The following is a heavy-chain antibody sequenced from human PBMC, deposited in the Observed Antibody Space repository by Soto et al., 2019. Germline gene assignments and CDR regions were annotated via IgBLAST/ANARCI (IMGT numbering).Heavy chain of an antibody. CDR2: IRSKAYGGTT. D-gene: IGHD3-22*01. CDR1: GFTFGDYA. V-gene: IGHV3-49*03. Sequence: GGSLRLSCTASGFTFGDYAMSWFRQAPGKGLEWVGFIRSKAYGGTTEYAASVKGRFTISRDDSKSIAYLQMNSLKTEDTAVYYCTRAPTIDSSGYYRDYWGQGTLVTVSS. CDR3: TRAPTIDSSGYYRDY. J-gene: IGHJ4*02.